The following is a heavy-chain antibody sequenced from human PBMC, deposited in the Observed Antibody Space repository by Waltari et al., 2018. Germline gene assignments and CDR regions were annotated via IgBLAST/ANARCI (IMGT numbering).Heavy chain of an antibody. CDR3: ARGRDGYIQDVFDI. CDR2: ISSSTTT. Sequence: EVQLVESGGGLVQPGESLRLSCAASGFTFSTSNMNWGRQAPGKGLEWVSYISSSTTTYYADYVKGRFTISRDNAKNSLYLQMNSLRAEDTALYYCARGRDGYIQDVFDIWGQGTMVSVSS. V-gene: IGHV3-48*01. D-gene: IGHD5-12*01. J-gene: IGHJ3*02. CDR1: GFTFSTSN.